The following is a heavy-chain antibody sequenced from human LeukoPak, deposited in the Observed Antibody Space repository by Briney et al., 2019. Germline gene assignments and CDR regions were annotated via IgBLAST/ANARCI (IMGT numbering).Heavy chain of an antibody. CDR3: VRRGVLWFGELSYYYFDL. CDR1: GGFNSHYY. D-gene: IGHD3-10*01. CDR2: FYHSGST. Sequence: SETLSLTCSVSGGFNSHYYWSWIRQPPGKGLEWIGYFYHSGSTNYNPSLKSRVTISVDTSKNHFSLKLSSVTAADTAVYYCVRRGVLWFGELSYYYFDLWGRGTLVAVSS. J-gene: IGHJ2*01. V-gene: IGHV4-59*01.